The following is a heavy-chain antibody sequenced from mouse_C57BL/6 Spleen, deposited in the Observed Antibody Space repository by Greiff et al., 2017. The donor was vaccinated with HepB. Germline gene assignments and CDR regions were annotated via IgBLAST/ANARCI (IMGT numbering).Heavy chain of an antibody. J-gene: IGHJ2*01. CDR2: IYPGDGDT. V-gene: IGHV1-80*01. CDR1: GYAFSSYW. CDR3: AGARVLATDY. D-gene: IGHD1-1*01. Sequence: VKLVESGAELVKPGASVKISCKASGYAFSSYWMNWVKQRPGKGLEWIGQIYPGDGDTNYNGKFKGKATLTADKSSSTAYMQLSSLTSEDSAVYFCAGARVLATDYWGQGTTLTVSS.